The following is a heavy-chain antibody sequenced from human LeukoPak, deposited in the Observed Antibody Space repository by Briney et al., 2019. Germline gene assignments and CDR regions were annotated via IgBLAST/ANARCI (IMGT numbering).Heavy chain of an antibody. CDR3: ARNSPRYSGSYPFDY. V-gene: IGHV1-2*02. Sequence: PGASVKVSCKASGYTFSDYFMHWVRQAPGQGLEWMGWINPNSGGTYYAQKFQGRVTMTRDTSISTAYMELNRLRSDDTAVYYCARNSPRYSGSYPFDYWGQGTLVTVSS. CDR2: INPNSGGT. J-gene: IGHJ4*02. CDR1: GYTFSDYF. D-gene: IGHD1-26*01.